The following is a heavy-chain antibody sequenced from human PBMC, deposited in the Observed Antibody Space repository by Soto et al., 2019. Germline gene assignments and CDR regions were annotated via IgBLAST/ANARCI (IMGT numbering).Heavy chain of an antibody. CDR3: ASAVLGYCSSTSCWGWFDP. CDR2: IIPIFGTA. V-gene: IGHV1-69*06. J-gene: IGHJ5*02. CDR1: GGTFSSYA. D-gene: IGHD2-2*01. Sequence: QVQLVQSGAEVKKPGSSVKVSCKASGGTFSSYAISWVRQAPGQGLEWMGGIIPIFGTANYAQKFQGRVTIISDKSTRTAYMELSSLRSEDTAVYYCASAVLGYCSSTSCWGWFDPWGQGTMVTVSS.